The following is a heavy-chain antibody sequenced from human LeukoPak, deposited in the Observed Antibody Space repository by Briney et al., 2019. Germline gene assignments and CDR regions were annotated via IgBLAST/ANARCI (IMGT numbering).Heavy chain of an antibody. J-gene: IGHJ3*02. Sequence: GGSLRLSCAASGFTFSSYGMHWVRQAPSKGLEWVAVIWYDGSNKYYADSVKGRFTISRDNSKNTLYLQMNSLRAEDTAVYYCARGLTTVVTPLDAFDIWGQGTMVTVSS. D-gene: IGHD4-23*01. CDR2: IWYDGSNK. V-gene: IGHV3-33*01. CDR1: GFTFSSYG. CDR3: ARGLTTVVTPLDAFDI.